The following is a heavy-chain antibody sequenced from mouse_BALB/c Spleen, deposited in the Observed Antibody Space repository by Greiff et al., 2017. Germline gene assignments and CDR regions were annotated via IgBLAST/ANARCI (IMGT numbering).Heavy chain of an antibody. CDR1: GFTFSDYY. D-gene: IGHD2-1*01. V-gene: IGHV5-4*02. CDR2: ISDGGSYT. CDR3: ARSKGFYYGNLILAY. Sequence: EVHLVESGGGLVKPGGSLKLSCAASGFTFSDYYMYWVRQTPEKRLEWVATISDGGSYTYYPDSVKGRFTISRDNAKNNLYLQMSSLKSEDTAMYYCARSKGFYYGNLILAYWGQGTLVTVSA. J-gene: IGHJ3*01.